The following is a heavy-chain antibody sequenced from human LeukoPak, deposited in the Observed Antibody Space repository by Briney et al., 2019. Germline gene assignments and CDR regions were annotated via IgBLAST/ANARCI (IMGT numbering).Heavy chain of an antibody. Sequence: GGSLRLSCRTSGFAFGSFTMSWVRQTPGKGLEWIATITYNSGNSWHADFLKGRFTISRDNSNSTLYLQMHSLRADGTALYYCTKRRPTGSVTVDEYWGQGALVTVSS. CDR3: TKRRPTGSVTVDEY. V-gene: IGHV3-23*01. J-gene: IGHJ4*02. CDR2: ITYNSGNS. D-gene: IGHD2-21*02. CDR1: GFAFGSFT.